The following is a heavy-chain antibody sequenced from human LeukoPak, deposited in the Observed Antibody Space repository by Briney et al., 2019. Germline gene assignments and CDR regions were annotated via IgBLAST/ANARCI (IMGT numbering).Heavy chain of an antibody. CDR2: INPNSGGT. V-gene: IGHV1-2*02. D-gene: IGHD3-10*01. J-gene: IGHJ3*02. CDR3: ARGGAPRGAFDI. CDR1: GYTFTGYY. Sequence: ASVKVSCKASGYTFTGYYMHWVRQAPGQGLEWMGWINPNSGGTNYAQKFQGRVTITRNTSISTAYMELSSLRSEDTAVYYCARGGAPRGAFDIWGQGTMVTVSS.